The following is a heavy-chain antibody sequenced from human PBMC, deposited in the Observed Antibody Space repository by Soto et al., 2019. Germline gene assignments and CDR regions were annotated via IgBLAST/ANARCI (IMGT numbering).Heavy chain of an antibody. CDR1: GGSFSGYY. Sequence: QVQLQQWGAGPLRPLETLSLTCGVSGGSFSGYYWAWIRQSPGKGLEWIGEINDRGSINYNPSRKGRVSISVDTSKNHYSLNLGSVTAADTAVYYCARESHDILTGPPWVWYFDLWGRGTLVTVSS. V-gene: IGHV4-34*01. CDR3: ARESHDILTGPPWVWYFDL. CDR2: INDRGSI. J-gene: IGHJ2*01. D-gene: IGHD3-9*01.